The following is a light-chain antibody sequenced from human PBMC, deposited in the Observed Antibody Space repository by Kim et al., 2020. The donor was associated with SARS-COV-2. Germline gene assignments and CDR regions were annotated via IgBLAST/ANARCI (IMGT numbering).Light chain of an antibody. J-gene: IGLJ3*02. CDR1: SSDVGGYNH. Sequence: QSALTQPASVSGSPGQSITISCTGTSSDVGGYNHVSWYQQHPGKAPKLMIYDVSNRPSGVSNRFSGSKSGNTASLTISGIQAEDDADYYCSSYTGGSTSRVFGQGT. V-gene: IGLV2-14*03. CDR2: DVS. CDR3: SSYTGGSTSRV.